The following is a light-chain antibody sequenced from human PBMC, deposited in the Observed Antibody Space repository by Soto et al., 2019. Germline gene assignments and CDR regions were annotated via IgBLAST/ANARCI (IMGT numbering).Light chain of an antibody. V-gene: IGLV2-8*01. J-gene: IGLJ2*01. CDR1: SSDVGGYNY. CDR3: SSYVGSNNLV. Sequence: QSALTQPPSASGSPGQSVTISCTGTSSDVGGYNYVSWYQQHPGKAPKLMIYEVSKRPSGVPDRFSGSKPGNTASLAVSGLQAEDEADYYCSSYVGSNNLVFCGGTKFTVL. CDR2: EVS.